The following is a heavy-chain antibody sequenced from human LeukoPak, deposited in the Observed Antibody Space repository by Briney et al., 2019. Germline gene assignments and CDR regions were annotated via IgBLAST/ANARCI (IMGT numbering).Heavy chain of an antibody. CDR2: VYHSGST. J-gene: IGHJ4*02. V-gene: IGHV4-30-2*01. Sequence: SETLSLTCAVSGGSISSGGYSWSWIRQPPGKGLEWIGYVYHSGSTYYNPSLKSRVTISVDRSKNQFSLKLSSVTAADTAVYYCARGDCSGGSCPLDYWGQGTLVTVSS. D-gene: IGHD2-15*01. CDR1: GGSISSGGYS. CDR3: ARGDCSGGSCPLDY.